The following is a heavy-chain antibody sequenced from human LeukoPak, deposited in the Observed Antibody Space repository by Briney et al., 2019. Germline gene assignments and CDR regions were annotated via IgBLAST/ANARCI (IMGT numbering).Heavy chain of an antibody. Sequence: ASVKVSCKASGYTFTSYGISWVRQAPGQGLEWMGWISAYNGNTNYAQKLQGRVTMTTDTSTSTAYMELRSLRSDDTAVYYCASLGDFWSGYNPSDYYGMDVWGQGTTVTVPS. V-gene: IGHV1-18*01. CDR1: GYTFTSYG. CDR3: ASLGDFWSGYNPSDYYGMDV. D-gene: IGHD3-3*01. J-gene: IGHJ6*02. CDR2: ISAYNGNT.